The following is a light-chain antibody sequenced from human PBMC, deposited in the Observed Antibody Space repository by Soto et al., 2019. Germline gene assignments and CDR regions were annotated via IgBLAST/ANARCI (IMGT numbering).Light chain of an antibody. Sequence: AIRMTQSTSSFSASTGDRVTITCRASQGISSYLAWYQQKPEKAPKLLIYAASTLQSGVPSRFSGSGSGTDFTLTISCLQSEDFATYYCLQYYSYPRTFGQGTKVEIK. CDR2: AAS. V-gene: IGKV1-8*01. J-gene: IGKJ1*01. CDR3: LQYYSYPRT. CDR1: QGISSY.